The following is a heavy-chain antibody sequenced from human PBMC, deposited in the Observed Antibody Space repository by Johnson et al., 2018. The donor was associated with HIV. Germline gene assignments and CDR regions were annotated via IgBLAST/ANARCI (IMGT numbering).Heavy chain of an antibody. CDR3: AKDPPYSSSSPGAFDI. CDR2: ISYDGSNK. J-gene: IGHJ3*02. D-gene: IGHD6-6*01. Sequence: QVQLVESGGGVVQPGRSLRLSCAASGFTFSSYAMHWVRQAPGKGLEWVAVISYDGSNKYYADSVKGRFTISRDNSKNTLYLQMNSRRAEDTAVYYCAKDPPYSSSSPGAFDIWGQGTMVTVSS. CDR1: GFTFSSYA. V-gene: IGHV3-30-3*01.